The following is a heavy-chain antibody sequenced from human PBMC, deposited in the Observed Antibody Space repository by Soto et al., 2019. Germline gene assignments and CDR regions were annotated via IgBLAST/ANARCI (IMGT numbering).Heavy chain of an antibody. D-gene: IGHD2-15*01. Sequence: EVQLLESGGGLVQPGGSLRLSCAASGFSFSDYSMTWVRQAPGRGREWVSTLTPAGTTFYADSVKGRFTISRDNYRNTLSLQMYNLRAEDTARYYCAKRATTVPTPGNYFDCWGQGTLVTVSS. J-gene: IGHJ4*02. CDR1: GFSFSDYS. V-gene: IGHV3-23*01. CDR3: AKRATTVPTPGNYFDC. CDR2: LTPAGTT.